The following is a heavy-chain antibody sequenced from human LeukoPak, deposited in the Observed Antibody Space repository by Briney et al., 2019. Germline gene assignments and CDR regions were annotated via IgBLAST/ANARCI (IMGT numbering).Heavy chain of an antibody. CDR1: GYTFTGYY. V-gene: IGHV1-2*02. CDR2: INPNSGGT. J-gene: IGHJ3*02. Sequence: VASVKVSYKASGYTFTGYYMHWVRQAPGQGLEWMGWINPNSGGTNYAQKFQGRVTMTRDTSISTAYMELSRLRSDDTALYHCASGRWEPYDAFDIWGQGTMVTVSS. D-gene: IGHD1-26*01. CDR3: ASGRWEPYDAFDI.